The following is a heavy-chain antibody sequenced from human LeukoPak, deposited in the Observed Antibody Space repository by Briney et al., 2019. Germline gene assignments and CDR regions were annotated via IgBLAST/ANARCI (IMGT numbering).Heavy chain of an antibody. CDR3: AKNRDYYYMDV. D-gene: IGHD1-14*01. CDR2: ISSSSSTI. V-gene: IGHV3-48*01. Sequence: GSLRLSCAASGFTFSSYSMNWVRQAPGKGLEWVSYISSSSSTIYYADSVKGRFTISRDNSKNTLYLQMNSLRGEDTAVYFCAKNRDYYYMDVWGKGTTVTVSS. CDR1: GFTFSSYS. J-gene: IGHJ6*03.